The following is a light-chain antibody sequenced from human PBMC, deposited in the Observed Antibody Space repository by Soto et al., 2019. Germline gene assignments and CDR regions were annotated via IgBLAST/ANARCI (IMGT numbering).Light chain of an antibody. CDR3: QQYYNSPQN. CDR2: WAS. J-gene: IGKJ1*01. V-gene: IGKV4-1*01. CDR1: QTILYGPNNKNY. Sequence: DIVMTQSPDSLAVSLGERATINCKSSQTILYGPNNKNYLAWYQQKPGQPPKLLIYWASTRESGVPDRFSGSWSETDFTLTISSLQAEDVAVYYWQQYYNSPQNFGQGTKVEIK.